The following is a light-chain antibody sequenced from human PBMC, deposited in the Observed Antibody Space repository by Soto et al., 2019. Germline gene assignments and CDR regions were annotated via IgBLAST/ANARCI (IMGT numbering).Light chain of an antibody. CDR1: QSLLHSNGYYY. CDR3: MQAQQTRT. V-gene: IGKV2-28*01. CDR2: LGS. J-gene: IGKJ1*01. Sequence: DLVMTQSPLSLPVTPGEPASISCRSSQSLLHSNGYYYLDWYLQKPGQSPQLLIYLGSNRASGVPDRFSGSGSGTDFTLKISRVEAEDVGVYYCMQAQQTRTFGQGTKVEIK.